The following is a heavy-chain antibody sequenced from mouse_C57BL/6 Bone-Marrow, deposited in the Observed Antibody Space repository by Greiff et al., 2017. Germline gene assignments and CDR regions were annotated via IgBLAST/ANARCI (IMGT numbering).Heavy chain of an antibody. J-gene: IGHJ4*01. V-gene: IGHV5-17*01. Sequence: EVKLQESGGGLVKPGGSLTLSCAASGFTFSDYGMHWVRQAPEKGLEWVAYISSGSSTIYYADTVKGRFTISRDTAKNTLFLQMTSLSSEDTAMYYCASGTFYYYGSRDAMDYWGQGTSVTVSS. CDR1: GFTFSDYG. CDR3: ASGTFYYYGSRDAMDY. CDR2: ISSGSSTI. D-gene: IGHD1-1*01.